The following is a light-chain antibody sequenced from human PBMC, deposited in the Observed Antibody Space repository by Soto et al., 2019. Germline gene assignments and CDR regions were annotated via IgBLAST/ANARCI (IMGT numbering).Light chain of an antibody. V-gene: IGLV2-11*01. J-gene: IGLJ3*02. CDR1: SSDVGGYNY. CDR3: CSYADYSDSWV. CDR2: DVT. Sequence: QSALTQPRSVSGSPGQSVTISCTGTSSDVGGYNYVSWYQQHPGKAPKVMIYDVTRRPSGVPDRFSGSKSGNTASLTISGVQAEDEADYYCCSYADYSDSWVFGGGTKVTVL.